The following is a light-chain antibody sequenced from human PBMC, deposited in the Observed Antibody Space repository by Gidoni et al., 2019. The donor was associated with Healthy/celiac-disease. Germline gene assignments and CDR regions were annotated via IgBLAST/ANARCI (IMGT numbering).Light chain of an antibody. CDR3: QHYNNWLWT. CDR1: QSVSSN. V-gene: IGKV3-15*01. CDR2: GAS. Sequence: ELVLPQPPATLSLSPGEKATLSCRASQSVSSNLACYQQKPGQAPRLLIYGASTRATGIPGRCSGSGSGKEFTLTISSLQSEDFAVYYCQHYNNWLWTFGQGTKVEIK. J-gene: IGKJ1*01.